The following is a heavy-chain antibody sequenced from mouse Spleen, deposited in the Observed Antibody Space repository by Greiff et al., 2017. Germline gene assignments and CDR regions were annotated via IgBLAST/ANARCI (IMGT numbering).Heavy chain of an antibody. V-gene: IGHV1-64*01. CDR1: GYTFTSYW. J-gene: IGHJ3*01. D-gene: IGHD1-1*02. CDR2: IHPNSGST. CDR3: ARWALHYQGAY. Sequence: QVQLQQPGAELVKPGASVKLSCKASGYTFTSYWMHWVKQRPGQGLEWIGMIHPNSGSTNYNEKFKSKATLTVDKSSSTAYMQLSSLTSEDSAVYYRARWALHYQGAYWGQGTLVTVSA.